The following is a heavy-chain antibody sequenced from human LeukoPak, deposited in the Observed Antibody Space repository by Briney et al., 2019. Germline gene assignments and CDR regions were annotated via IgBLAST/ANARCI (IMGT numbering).Heavy chain of an antibody. CDR1: GYTFTGYY. D-gene: IGHD3-3*01. V-gene: IGHV1-46*01. J-gene: IGHJ4*02. Sequence: ASVKVSCKASGYTFTGYYMHWVRQAPGQGLEWMGIINPSGGSTSYAQKFQGRVTMTRDTSTSTVYMELSSLRSEDTAVYYCARDGYYDFWSHTSVGGYYFDYWGQGTLVTVSS. CDR3: ARDGYYDFWSHTSVGGYYFDY. CDR2: INPSGGST.